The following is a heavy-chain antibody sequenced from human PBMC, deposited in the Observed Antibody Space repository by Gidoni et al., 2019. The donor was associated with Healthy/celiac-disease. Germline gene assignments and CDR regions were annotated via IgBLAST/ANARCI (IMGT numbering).Heavy chain of an antibody. D-gene: IGHD3-9*01. CDR2: ISWNSGSI. Sequence: EVQLVESGGGLVQPGSSLRLSCAASGFTFDDYAMHWVRQAPGKGLEWVSGISWNSGSIGYADSVKGRFTISRDNAKNSLYLQMNSLRAEDTALYYCAKALRYLDAFDIWGQGTMVTVSS. CDR1: GFTFDDYA. CDR3: AKALRYLDAFDI. V-gene: IGHV3-9*01. J-gene: IGHJ3*02.